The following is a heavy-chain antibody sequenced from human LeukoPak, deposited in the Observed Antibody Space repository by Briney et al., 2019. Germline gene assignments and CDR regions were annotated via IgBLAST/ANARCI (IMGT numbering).Heavy chain of an antibody. CDR2: INPDKGDT. CDR3: ARRLKGSYGNSFDS. J-gene: IGHJ4*02. D-gene: IGHD4-17*01. V-gene: IGHV1-3*01. CDR1: GYSFTTYA. Sequence: ASVKVSCKASGYSFTTYATHWVRQAPGQRLEWMGWINPDKGDTKYSQSFQGRITVTRDTSASTTYMELSSLISADTAVYYCARRLKGSYGNSFDSWGQGTLVTVSS.